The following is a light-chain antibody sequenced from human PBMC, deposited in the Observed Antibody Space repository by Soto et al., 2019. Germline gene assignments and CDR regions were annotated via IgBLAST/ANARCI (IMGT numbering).Light chain of an antibody. V-gene: IGKV1-5*01. Sequence: DIPMTQSPSALSASVGDTVTITCRASQSVSGWLAWYQQKPGKAPKLLIYDVSALPRGVPPRFSGSGSGPRFTLSISGLQPDDLATYYCQQYESFSATCGPGTKV. CDR2: DVS. J-gene: IGKJ1*01. CDR1: QSVSGW. CDR3: QQYESFSAT.